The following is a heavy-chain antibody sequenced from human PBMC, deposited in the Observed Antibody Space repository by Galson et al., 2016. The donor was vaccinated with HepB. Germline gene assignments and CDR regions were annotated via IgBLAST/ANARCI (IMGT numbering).Heavy chain of an antibody. CDR1: GFNFSASA. CDR3: TSLGY. Sequence: SLRLSCAVSGFNFSASAMHWVRQASGKGLEWLGRIRSKPNSYATAYAASVEGRFTISRDDSKTTSYLQMNSLKTEDTAVYYCTSLGYWGQGTLVTVSS. V-gene: IGHV3-73*01. J-gene: IGHJ4*02. D-gene: IGHD3-16*01. CDR2: IRSKPNSYAT.